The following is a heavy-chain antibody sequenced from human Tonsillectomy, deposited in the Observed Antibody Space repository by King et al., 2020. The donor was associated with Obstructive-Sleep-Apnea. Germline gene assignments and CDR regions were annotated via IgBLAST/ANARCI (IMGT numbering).Heavy chain of an antibody. CDR1: GFTFDDYA. Sequence: VQLVESGGGLVQPGRSLRLSCAVSGFTFDDYAMHWVRQAPGKGLEWVSGISWNSVTIGYVDSVKGRFTISRDNAKNSLYLQMNSLRAEDTALHYCVKGDYGSGQSGGDVWGQGTTVTVSS. V-gene: IGHV3-9*01. CDR2: ISWNSVTI. CDR3: VKGDYGSGQSGGDV. J-gene: IGHJ6*02. D-gene: IGHD3-10*01.